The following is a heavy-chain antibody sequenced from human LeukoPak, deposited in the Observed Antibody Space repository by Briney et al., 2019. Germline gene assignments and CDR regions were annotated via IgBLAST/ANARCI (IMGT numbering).Heavy chain of an antibody. Sequence: GASVKVSCKASGYTFTSYGISWVRQAPGQGLERMGWISAYNGNTNYAQKLQGRVTMTTDTSTSTAYMELRSLRSDDTAVYYCARSISIVVVPAAIDYFDYWGQGTLVTVSS. D-gene: IGHD2-2*02. CDR1: GYTFTSYG. J-gene: IGHJ4*02. CDR3: ARSISIVVVPAAIDYFDY. CDR2: ISAYNGNT. V-gene: IGHV1-18*01.